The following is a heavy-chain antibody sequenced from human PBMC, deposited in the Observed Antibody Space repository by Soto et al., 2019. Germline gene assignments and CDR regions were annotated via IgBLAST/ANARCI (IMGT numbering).Heavy chain of an antibody. Sequence: HPGGSLRLSCAASGLTVSSNYISWVRQAPGKGLEWVSVIYSGGGKFYAESVEGRFTISRDNSKNTLYLQMNSLRAEDTAVYYCARDDYYGSNMYGMDVWGQGTTVTVSS. J-gene: IGHJ6*02. CDR3: ARDDYYGSNMYGMDV. V-gene: IGHV3-53*01. CDR1: GLTVSSNY. CDR2: IYSGGGK. D-gene: IGHD3-10*01.